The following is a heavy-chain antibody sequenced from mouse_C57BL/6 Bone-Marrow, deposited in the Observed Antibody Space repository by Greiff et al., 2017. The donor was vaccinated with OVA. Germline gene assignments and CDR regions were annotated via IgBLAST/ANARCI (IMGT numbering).Heavy chain of an antibody. Sequence: EVQGVESGGGLVQPGGSLKLSCAASGFTFSDYYMYWVRQTPEKRLEWVAYISNGGGSTYYPDTVKGRFTISRDNAKNTLYLQMSRLKSEDTAMYYCASHHPYAMDYWGQGTSVTVSS. CDR1: GFTFSDYY. CDR3: ASHHPYAMDY. CDR2: ISNGGGST. J-gene: IGHJ4*01. V-gene: IGHV5-12*01.